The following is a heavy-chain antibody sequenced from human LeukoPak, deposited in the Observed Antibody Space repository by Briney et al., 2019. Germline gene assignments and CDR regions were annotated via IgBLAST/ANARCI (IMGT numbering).Heavy chain of an antibody. CDR2: FYHSGST. D-gene: IGHD3-9*01. J-gene: IGHJ4*02. CDR3: ARGGHYEILTGYYLFDY. V-gene: IGHV4-38-2*02. CDR1: NYSISSGYY. Sequence: SETLSLTCTVSNYSISSGYYWAWIRQPPGKGLEWIGSFYHSGSTYYNPSLKSRVTISVDTSKNQFSLKLSSVTAADTAVYYCARGGHYEILTGYYLFDYWGQGTQVTVSP.